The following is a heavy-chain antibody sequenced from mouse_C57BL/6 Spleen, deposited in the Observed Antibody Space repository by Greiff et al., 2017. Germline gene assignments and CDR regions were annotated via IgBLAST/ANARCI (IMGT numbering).Heavy chain of an antibody. CDR1: GYTFTSYW. J-gene: IGHJ3*01. D-gene: IGHD6-1*01. CDR2: IHPNSGST. Sequence: QVQLQQPGAELVKPGASVKLSCKASGYTFTSYWMHWVKQRPGQGLEWIGMIHPNSGSTNYNETFKSKATLTVDKSSSTAYMQLSSLTSEDSAVXYWARSALSWFAYWGQGTLVTVSA. CDR3: ARSALSWFAY. V-gene: IGHV1-64*01.